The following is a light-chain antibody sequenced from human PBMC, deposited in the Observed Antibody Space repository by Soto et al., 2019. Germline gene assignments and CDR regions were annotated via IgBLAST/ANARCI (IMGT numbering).Light chain of an antibody. J-gene: IGLJ2*01. CDR2: DVS. Sequence: QSALTQPASVSGSPGQSITIPCTGTSSDVGAYNFVSWYQQHPGKAPKLMIYDVSNRPSGVSNRFSGSKSGNTASLTISGLQAEDEADYYCTSYTSSSTLGVFGGGTKLTVL. CDR3: TSYTSSSTLGV. V-gene: IGLV2-14*03. CDR1: SSDVGAYNF.